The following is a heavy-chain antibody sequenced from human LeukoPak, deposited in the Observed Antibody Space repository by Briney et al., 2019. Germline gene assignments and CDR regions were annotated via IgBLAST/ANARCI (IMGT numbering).Heavy chain of an antibody. Sequence: SETLSLTCTVSGGSISSSSYYWGWIRQSSGKGLEWIGEINHSGSTNYNPSLKSRVTISVDTSKNQSSLKLSSVTAADTAVYYCARYDCSSTSCRLWDYWGQGTLVTVSS. CDR2: INHSGST. CDR3: ARYDCSSTSCRLWDY. D-gene: IGHD2-2*01. J-gene: IGHJ4*02. CDR1: GGSISSSSYY. V-gene: IGHV4-39*07.